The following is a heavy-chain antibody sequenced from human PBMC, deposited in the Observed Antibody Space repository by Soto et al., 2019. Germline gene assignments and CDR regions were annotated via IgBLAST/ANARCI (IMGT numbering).Heavy chain of an antibody. Sequence: EVQLVQSGGGFVQPGGSLRLSCAASGFTFSDYWMYWVRQPPGKGLVWVSRINSDGAGTSYADSVRGRFTISRDNAKNTLYLQMNSLRTEDTAVYYCATEMGATQGPFDNWGQGTLVTVSS. CDR1: GFTFSDYW. V-gene: IGHV3-74*01. J-gene: IGHJ4*02. CDR2: INSDGAGT. D-gene: IGHD1-26*01. CDR3: ATEMGATQGPFDN.